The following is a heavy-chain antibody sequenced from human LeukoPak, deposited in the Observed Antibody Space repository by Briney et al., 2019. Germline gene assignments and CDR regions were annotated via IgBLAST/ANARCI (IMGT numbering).Heavy chain of an antibody. J-gene: IGHJ4*02. D-gene: IGHD6-13*01. CDR3: ARDPEAAAAYHPDY. V-gene: IGHV3-9*01. CDR2: ISWNSGSI. CDR1: GFTFDDYA. Sequence: GGSLRLSCAASGFTFDDYAMHWVRQAPGKGLEWVSGISWNSGSIGYADSVKGRFTISRDNSKNTLYLQMNSLRAEDTAVYYCARDPEAAAAYHPDYWGQGTLVTVSS.